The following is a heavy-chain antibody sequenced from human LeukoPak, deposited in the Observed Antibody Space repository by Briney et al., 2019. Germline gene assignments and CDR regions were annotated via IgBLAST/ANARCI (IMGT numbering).Heavy chain of an antibody. Sequence: SETLSLTCAVYGGSFSGYYWGWIRQPPGKGLEWIGEINHSGSTNYNPSLKSRVTISVDTSKNQFSLKLSSVTAADTAVYYCASATYYYDSSGYNDYWGQGTLVTVSS. J-gene: IGHJ4*02. CDR1: GGSFSGYY. CDR2: INHSGST. D-gene: IGHD3-22*01. CDR3: ASATYYYDSSGYNDY. V-gene: IGHV4-34*01.